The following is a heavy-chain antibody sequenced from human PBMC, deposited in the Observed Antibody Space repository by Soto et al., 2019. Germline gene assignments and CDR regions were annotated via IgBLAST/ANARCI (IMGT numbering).Heavy chain of an antibody. Sequence: QVQLVQSGAEVKKPGSSVKVSCKASGGTFSSYIISWVRQAPGQGLEWMGRVIPILGIANYAQKFQGRVTITADKATSTGYMELSSLRSEDTAVYYCARFPQTAIVGAADFDYWGQGTLVTVSS. D-gene: IGHD1-26*01. CDR3: ARFPQTAIVGAADFDY. CDR2: VIPILGIA. J-gene: IGHJ4*02. CDR1: GGTFSSYI. V-gene: IGHV1-69*02.